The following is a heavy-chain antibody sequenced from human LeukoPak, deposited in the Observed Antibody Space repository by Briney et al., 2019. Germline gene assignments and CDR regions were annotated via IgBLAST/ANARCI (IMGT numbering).Heavy chain of an antibody. V-gene: IGHV3-11*04. CDR1: GFTFSDYY. J-gene: IGHJ6*03. Sequence: GGSLRLSCAASGFTFSDYYMSWIRQAPGKGLEYLSYISGSGSVIQYADSVKGRFTISRDNAKNSLYLQMNSLRAEDTAVYYCARESRGYDILTGKYHRGYYSYYMDVWGKGTTVTVSS. CDR2: ISGSGSVI. CDR3: ARESRGYDILTGKYHRGYYSYYMDV. D-gene: IGHD3-9*01.